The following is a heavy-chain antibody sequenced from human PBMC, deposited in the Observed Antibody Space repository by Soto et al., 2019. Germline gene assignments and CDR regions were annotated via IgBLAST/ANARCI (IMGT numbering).Heavy chain of an antibody. V-gene: IGHV3-30*18. CDR1: GFTFSSYG. D-gene: IGHD2-8*02. J-gene: IGHJ6*02. CDR2: ISYDGSNK. Sequence: GGSLRLSCAASGFTFSSYGMHWVRQAPGKGLEWVAVISYDGSNKDYADSVKGRFTISRDNSKNTLSLQMNSLRVEDTAVYYCAKDLDLMVYAPYGMDVWGQGTTVTVSS. CDR3: AKDLDLMVYAPYGMDV.